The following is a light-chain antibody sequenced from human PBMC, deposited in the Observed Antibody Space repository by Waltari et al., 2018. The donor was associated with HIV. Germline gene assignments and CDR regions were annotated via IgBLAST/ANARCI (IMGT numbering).Light chain of an antibody. CDR3: QQFGSYPRT. CDR2: DAS. CDR1: QGLRNA. V-gene: IGKV1-13*02. Sequence: AIQLTQSPSSLSASVGDRVTITCRASQGLRNALAWYQQKPGRPPKLLIYDASTLEGGVPSRFSGTMSGTDFNLTISNLQPEDSATYYCQQFGSYPRTFGQGATLEIK. J-gene: IGKJ2*01.